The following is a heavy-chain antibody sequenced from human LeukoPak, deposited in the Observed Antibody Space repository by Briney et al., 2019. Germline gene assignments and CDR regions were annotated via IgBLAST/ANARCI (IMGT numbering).Heavy chain of an antibody. CDR1: GFTVSSDH. J-gene: IGHJ4*02. CDR3: ARVLGSPSYFDD. D-gene: IGHD6-6*01. V-gene: IGHV3-66*01. CDR2: TYRGGTT. Sequence: GGSLRLSCAASGFTVSSDHMSWVRQSPGKGLEWVSVTYRGGTTYYADFVKDRFSTCRDTSKNTLDLQMNSLRAEDTAVYYCARVLGSPSYFDDWGQGTLVTVSS.